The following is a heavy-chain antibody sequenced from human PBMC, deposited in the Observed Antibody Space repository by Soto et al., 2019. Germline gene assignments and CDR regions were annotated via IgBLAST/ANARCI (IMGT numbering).Heavy chain of an antibody. V-gene: IGHV3-23*01. Sequence: GGSLRLSCAASGFTFYNYAMGWVRQAPGKGLEWVSAITGSGSDTYYVDSVKGRFTISRDNSENTLYLQVNSLRAEDTAIYYCAKLGSSSWSPHYYFDYWGQGTLVTVSS. CDR2: ITGSGSDT. CDR1: GFTFYNYA. CDR3: AKLGSSSWSPHYYFDY. J-gene: IGHJ4*02. D-gene: IGHD2-2*01.